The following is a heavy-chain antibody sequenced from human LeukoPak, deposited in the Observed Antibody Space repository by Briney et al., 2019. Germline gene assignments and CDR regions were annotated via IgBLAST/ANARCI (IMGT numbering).Heavy chain of an antibody. V-gene: IGHV3-66*01. J-gene: IGHJ4*02. CDR1: GFSFSNYG. D-gene: IGHD6-19*01. CDR3: AKERSLEIAVAGTIFDH. CDR2: IYSGGDT. Sequence: GGSLRLSCLASGFSFSNYGTHWVRQAPGKGLEWVSVIYSGGDTYYADSVKGRFTISRDNSKNMIYLEMSSLKAEDTAVYYCAKERSLEIAVAGTIFDHWGQGTLVTVSS.